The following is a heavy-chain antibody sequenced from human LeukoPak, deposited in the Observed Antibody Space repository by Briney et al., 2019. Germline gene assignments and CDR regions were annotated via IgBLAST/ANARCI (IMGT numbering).Heavy chain of an antibody. CDR1: GYTFTGYC. D-gene: IGHD3-22*01. CDR2: INPNSGGT. V-gene: IGHV1-2*06. Sequence: ASVKVSCKASGYTFTGYCMHWVRQAPGQGLEWMGRINPNSGGTNYAQKFQGRVTMTRDTSISTAYMELSRLRSDDTAVYYCARELGGNYYDSSGEVDYWGQGTLVTVSS. CDR3: ARELGGNYYDSSGEVDY. J-gene: IGHJ4*02.